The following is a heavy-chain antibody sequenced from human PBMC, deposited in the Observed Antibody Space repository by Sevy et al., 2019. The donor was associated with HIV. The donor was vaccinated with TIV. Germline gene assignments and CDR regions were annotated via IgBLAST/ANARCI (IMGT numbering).Heavy chain of an antibody. Sequence: GSLRLSCAASGFTFSDYYMSWIRQAPGKGLEWVSYISRSGTTINYAASVKGRFTISRDNAKNSLYLQMNSLRAEDTAVYYCARENTMIEEPGWFDPWGQGTLVTVSS. V-gene: IGHV3-11*01. CDR2: ISRSGTTI. J-gene: IGHJ5*02. CDR1: GFTFSDYY. D-gene: IGHD3-22*01. CDR3: ARENTMIEEPGWFDP.